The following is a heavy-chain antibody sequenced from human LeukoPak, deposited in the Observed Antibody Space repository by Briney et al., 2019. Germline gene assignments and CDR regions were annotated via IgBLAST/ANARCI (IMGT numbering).Heavy chain of an antibody. Sequence: GGSLRLSCAASGFTFSTYTMYWVRHPPGKRLEWVSIIGNNVGGIHYADSVKGRFTISRDNFKNALYLQMNSLRVEDTAVYYCAIDPNWGTHSWGQGVLVTVSS. V-gene: IGHV3-23*01. CDR2: IGNNVGGI. D-gene: IGHD7-27*01. CDR3: AIDPNWGTHS. J-gene: IGHJ4*02. CDR1: GFTFSTYT.